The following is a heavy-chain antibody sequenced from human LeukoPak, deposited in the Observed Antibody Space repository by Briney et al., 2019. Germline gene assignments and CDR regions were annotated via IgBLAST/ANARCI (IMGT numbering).Heavy chain of an antibody. J-gene: IGHJ4*02. CDR3: AKIGITMVRGVIGY. D-gene: IGHD3-10*01. CDR1: GFTFSNHW. Sequence: PGGSLRLSCEGSGFTFSNHWMGWVRQAPGKGLQWVANIKTDGSEKYYVDSVKGRFTISRDNSKNTLYLQMNSLRAEDTAVYYCAKIGITMVRGVIGYWGQGTLVTVSS. CDR2: IKTDGSEK. V-gene: IGHV3-7*03.